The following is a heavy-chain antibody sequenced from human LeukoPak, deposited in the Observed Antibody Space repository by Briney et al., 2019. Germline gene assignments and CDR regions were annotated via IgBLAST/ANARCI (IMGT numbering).Heavy chain of an antibody. V-gene: IGHV3-7*03. CDR3: AASLPNIVVVPAAKGPFGS. J-gene: IGHJ5*02. Sequence: GGSLRLSCVASGFPFSSYWMTWVRQAPGKGLEWVANIKQDGSKKSYVDSVKGRFTISRDNAKNSLYLQMSSLRAEDTAVYYCAASLPNIVVVPAAKGPFGSWGQGTLVTVSS. CDR2: IKQDGSKK. D-gene: IGHD2-2*01. CDR1: GFPFSSYW.